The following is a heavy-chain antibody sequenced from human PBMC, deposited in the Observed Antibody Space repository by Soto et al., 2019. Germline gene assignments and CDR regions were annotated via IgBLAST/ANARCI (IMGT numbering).Heavy chain of an antibody. J-gene: IGHJ5*02. CDR2: IIPIFATA. D-gene: IGHD3-22*01. CDR1: GGTFSSYA. Sequence: QVQLVQSGAEVKKPGSSVKVSCKASGGTFSSYAITWVRQAPGQGLEWMGGIIPIFATANYAQKFQGRVTITADESTSTAYMELSSLRSEDTAVYYCARDRVHPYDKYNWFDPWGEGTLVTVSS. CDR3: ARDRVHPYDKYNWFDP. V-gene: IGHV1-69*01.